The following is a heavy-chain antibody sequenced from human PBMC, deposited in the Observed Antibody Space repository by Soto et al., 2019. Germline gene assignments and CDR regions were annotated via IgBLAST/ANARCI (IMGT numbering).Heavy chain of an antibody. CDR1: GYTFISYA. Sequence: GASVKVSCKASGYTFISYAISWVRQAPGQGLEWMGWISAHNGTANYAQKFQGRVTITADESTSTAYMELSSLRSEDTAVYYCARMDYYDSSAHGSAFDIWGQGTMVTVSS. D-gene: IGHD3-22*01. V-gene: IGHV1-69*13. CDR3: ARMDYYDSSAHGSAFDI. J-gene: IGHJ3*02. CDR2: ISAHNGTA.